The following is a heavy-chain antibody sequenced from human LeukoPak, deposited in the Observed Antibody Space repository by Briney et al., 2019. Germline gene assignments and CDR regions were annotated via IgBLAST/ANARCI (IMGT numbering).Heavy chain of an antibody. CDR1: GGSISCSSYY. J-gene: IGHJ6*03. V-gene: IGHV4-39*01. CDR2: IYYSGCT. CDR3: AGTTVVRGYYYYYMDV. D-gene: IGHD4-23*01. Sequence: SESLSLTCTGSGGSISCSSYYWGWIRQPPGKGLDWIGSIYYSGCTYYNPSLKSRVTISVDTSKNQRSLKLSSVTAADTAVYYCAGTTVVRGYYYYYMDVWGKGTTVTISS.